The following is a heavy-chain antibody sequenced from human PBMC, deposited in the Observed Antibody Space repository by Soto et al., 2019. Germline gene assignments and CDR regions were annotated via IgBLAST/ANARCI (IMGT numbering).Heavy chain of an antibody. V-gene: IGHV4-28*01. CDR3: ARFQSGSLYYMDV. CDR1: GYSISSSNW. CDR2: IYYSGST. Sequence: SETLSLTCAVSGYSISSSNWWGWIRQPPGKGLEWIGYIYYSGSTYYNPSLKSRVTMSVDTSKNQFSLKLSSVTAVDTAVYYCARFQSGSLYYMDVWGKGTTVTVSS. J-gene: IGHJ6*03.